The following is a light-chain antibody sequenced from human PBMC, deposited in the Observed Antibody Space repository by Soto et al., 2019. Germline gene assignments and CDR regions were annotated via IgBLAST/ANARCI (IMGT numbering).Light chain of an antibody. CDR3: QQYNNWPLT. J-gene: IGKJ4*01. CDR2: GAS. Sequence: EIVMTQSPDTLSVSPGETVTLSCRASQSVRSKLAWYQQKPGQAPRLFIYGASTRATGIPARFSGSGSGTEFTLTISSLQSEDFAIYYCQQYNNWPLTFGGGTKVDIK. CDR1: QSVRSK. V-gene: IGKV3-15*01.